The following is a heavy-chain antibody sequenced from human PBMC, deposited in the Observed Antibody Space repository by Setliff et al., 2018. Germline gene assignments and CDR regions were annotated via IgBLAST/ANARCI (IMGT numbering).Heavy chain of an antibody. CDR2: ISWNSGSI. CDR3: ARVRFGEFSVDY. Sequence: GGSLRLSCAASGFTFDDYAMHWVRQAPGKGLEWVSGISWNSGSIYYADSVKGRFTISRDNAKNSLYLQMNSLKTEDTAVYYCARVRFGEFSVDYWGQGTLVTVSS. CDR1: GFTFDDYA. J-gene: IGHJ4*02. V-gene: IGHV3-9*01. D-gene: IGHD3-10*01.